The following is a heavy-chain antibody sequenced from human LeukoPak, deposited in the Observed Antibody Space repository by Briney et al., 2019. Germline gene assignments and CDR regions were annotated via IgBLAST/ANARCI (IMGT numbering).Heavy chain of an antibody. Sequence: SETLSLTCTVSGGSISSSSYYWGWIRQPPGKGLVWIGSIYYSGSTYYNPSRKSRVAISVDTSKNQFSLKLSSGTAADTAVYYCARRLAVYGDFFDYWGQGTLVTVSS. CDR2: IYYSGST. J-gene: IGHJ4*02. CDR3: ARRLAVYGDFFDY. V-gene: IGHV4-39*01. CDR1: GGSISSSSYY. D-gene: IGHD5/OR15-5a*01.